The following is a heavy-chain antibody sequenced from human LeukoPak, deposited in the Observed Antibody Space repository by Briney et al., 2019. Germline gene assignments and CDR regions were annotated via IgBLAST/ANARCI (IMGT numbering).Heavy chain of an antibody. CDR1: GGSISSYY. D-gene: IGHD6-13*01. CDR2: IYYSGST. J-gene: IGHJ6*02. V-gene: IGHV4-59*08. Sequence: SETLSLTCTVSGGSISSYYWSGIRQPPGKGLEWIGYIYYSGSTNYNPSLKSRITISVDTSKNQFSLKLNSVTAADTAVYYCAKALYSTSSSYYYGMDVWGQGTTVTVSS. CDR3: AKALYSTSSSYYYGMDV.